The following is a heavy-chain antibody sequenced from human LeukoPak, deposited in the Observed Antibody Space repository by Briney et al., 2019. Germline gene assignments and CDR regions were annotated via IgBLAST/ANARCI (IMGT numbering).Heavy chain of an antibody. D-gene: IGHD3-22*01. Sequence: GESLKISCKGSGYSFTSYWIGWVRQMPGKGLEWMGIIYPGDSDTRYSPSFQGQVTISADKSISTAYLQWSSLKASDTAMYYCARPNPKYYYDRGPDAFDIWGQGTMVTVSS. CDR1: GYSFTSYW. CDR2: IYPGDSDT. CDR3: ARPNPKYYYDRGPDAFDI. J-gene: IGHJ3*02. V-gene: IGHV5-51*01.